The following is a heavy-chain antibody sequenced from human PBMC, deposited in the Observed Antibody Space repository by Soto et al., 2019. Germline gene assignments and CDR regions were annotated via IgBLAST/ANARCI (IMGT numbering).Heavy chain of an antibody. V-gene: IGHV2-5*02. CDR3: SHRTDYGDDDAFDS. CDR2: IYWDDDK. J-gene: IGHJ3*02. D-gene: IGHD4-17*01. CDR1: GFSLSTSGVG. Sequence: QITLKESGPTLVKPTQTLTLTCTFSGFSLSTSGVGVGWIRQPPGKALEWLALIYWDDDKRYSPSLKSRLTITKDTSKNQVVLTMNNMDPVDTATYYCSHRTDYGDDDAFDSWVQGTMVTVSS.